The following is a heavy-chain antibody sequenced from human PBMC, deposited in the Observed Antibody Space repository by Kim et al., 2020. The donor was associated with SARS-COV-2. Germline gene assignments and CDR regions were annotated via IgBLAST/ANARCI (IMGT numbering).Heavy chain of an antibody. CDR2: IIPIFGTA. CDR3: ACSYYYDSISPH. V-gene: IGHV1-69*13. Sequence: SVKVSCKASGGTFSSYAISWVRQAPGQGLEWMGGIIPIFGTANYAQKFQGRVTITADESTSTAYMELSSLRSEDTAVYYCACSYYYDSISPHWGQGTLVTVSS. CDR1: GGTFSSYA. D-gene: IGHD3-22*01. J-gene: IGHJ4*02.